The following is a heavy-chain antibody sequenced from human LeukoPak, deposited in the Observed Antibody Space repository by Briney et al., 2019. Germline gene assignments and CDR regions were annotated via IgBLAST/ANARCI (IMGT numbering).Heavy chain of an antibody. CDR2: ISYDGSNK. Sequence: PGGSLRLSCAASGFTFSSYAMHWVRQAPGKGLEWVAVISYDGSNKYYADSVKGRFTISRDNSKNTLYLQMNSLRAEDTAVYYCARVYGGNSPYYYYGMDVWGQGTTVTVSS. V-gene: IGHV3-30-3*01. J-gene: IGHJ6*02. CDR1: GFTFSSYA. D-gene: IGHD4-23*01. CDR3: ARVYGGNSPYYYYGMDV.